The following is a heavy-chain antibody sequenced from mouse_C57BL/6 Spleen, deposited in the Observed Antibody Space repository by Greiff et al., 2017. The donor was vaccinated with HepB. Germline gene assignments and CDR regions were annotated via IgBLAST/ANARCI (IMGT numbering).Heavy chain of an antibody. V-gene: IGHV5-6*01. D-gene: IGHD2-1*01. Sequence: VQLKQSGGDLVKPGGSLKLSCAASGFTFSSYGMSWVRQTPDKRLEWVATISSGGSYTYYPASVQGRFTISRDNAKNTLYLQMSSLKSEDTAMYYCARHGSTMVTTFYYYAMDYWGQGTSVTVSS. J-gene: IGHJ4*01. CDR2: ISSGGSYT. CDR3: ARHGSTMVTTFYYYAMDY. CDR1: GFTFSSYG.